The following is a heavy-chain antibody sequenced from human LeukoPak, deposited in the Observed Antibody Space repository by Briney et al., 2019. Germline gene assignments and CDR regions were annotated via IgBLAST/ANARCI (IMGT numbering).Heavy chain of an antibody. D-gene: IGHD3-22*01. V-gene: IGHV3-23*01. CDR1: GFTFSSYA. J-gene: IGHJ4*01. Sequence: GGSLRLSCAASGFTFSSYAMSWVRQAPGKGLEWVAGLSDSGARTNYADSVKGRFIISRDNAKNTLYLQMNSLRAEDTAVYFCAKRGVVIRVILVGLHKEAYYFDSWGQGALVTVSS. CDR2: LSDSGART. CDR3: AKRGVVIRVILVGLHKEAYYFDS.